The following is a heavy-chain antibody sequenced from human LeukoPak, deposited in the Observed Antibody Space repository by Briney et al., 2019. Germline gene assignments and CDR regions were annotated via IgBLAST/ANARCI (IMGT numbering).Heavy chain of an antibody. D-gene: IGHD6-19*01. Sequence: SETLSLTCTVSGGSISSYYWSWIRQPAGKGLEWIGRMYSSGSTNYNPSLKSRVTMSVDTSKNQFTLKLSSVTAADTAVYYCAGQKAVAGKAGFDFWGQGTLVTVSS. CDR3: AGQKAVAGKAGFDF. CDR2: MYSSGST. J-gene: IGHJ4*01. V-gene: IGHV4-4*07. CDR1: GGSISSYY.